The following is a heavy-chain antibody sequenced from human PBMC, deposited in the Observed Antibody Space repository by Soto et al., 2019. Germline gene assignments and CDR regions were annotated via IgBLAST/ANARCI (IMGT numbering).Heavy chain of an antibody. J-gene: IGHJ3*02. D-gene: IGHD3-22*01. CDR3: ARDTYYYDSSGAPRGAFDI. CDR2: IYYSGST. CDR1: GGSVSSSSYY. V-gene: IGHV4-39*07. Sequence: SETLSLTCTVSGGSVSSSSYYWGWIRQPPGKGLEWIGYIYYSGSTYYNPSLKSRVTISVDTSKNQFSLKLSSVTAADTAVYYCARDTYYYDSSGAPRGAFDIWGQGTMVTVSS.